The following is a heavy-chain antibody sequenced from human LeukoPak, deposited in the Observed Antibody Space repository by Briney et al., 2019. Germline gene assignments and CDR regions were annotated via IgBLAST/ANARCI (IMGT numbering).Heavy chain of an antibody. CDR3: ARDGEILVGATPHSGMDV. D-gene: IGHD1-26*01. J-gene: IGHJ6*02. CDR1: GFTFSSYG. V-gene: IGHV3-33*01. CDR2: IWYDGSNK. Sequence: GGSLRLSCAASGFTFSSYGMHWVRQAPGKGLEWVAVIWYDGSNKYYADSVKGRFTISRDNSKNTLYLQMNSLRAEDTAVYYCARDGEILVGATPHSGMDVWGQGTTVTVSS.